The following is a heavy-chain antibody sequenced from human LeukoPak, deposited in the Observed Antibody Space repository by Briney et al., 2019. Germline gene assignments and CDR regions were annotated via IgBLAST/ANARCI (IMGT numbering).Heavy chain of an antibody. D-gene: IGHD3-10*01. J-gene: IGHJ4*02. CDR1: GYTFTGYY. V-gene: IGHV1-2*02. CDR3: ARLDSMVRGARPY. CDR2: INPNSGGT. Sequence: ASVKVSCKASGYTFTGYYMHWVRQAPGQGLEWMGWINPNSGGTNYAQKFQGGVTMTRDTSISTAYMELSRLRSDDTAVYYCARLDSMVRGARPYWGQGTLVTVSS.